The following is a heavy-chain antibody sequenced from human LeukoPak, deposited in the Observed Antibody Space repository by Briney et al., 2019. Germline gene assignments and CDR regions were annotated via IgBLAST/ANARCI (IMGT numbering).Heavy chain of an antibody. CDR2: INAGNGNT. Sequence: ASVKVSCKASGYTFTSYAMHWVRQAPGQRLEWMGWINAGNGNTKYSQKFQGRVTITRDTSASTAYMELSSLRSEDTAVYYCARDLEAYYDILTGYYIGRPWQPFGYWGQGTLVTVSS. CDR1: GYTFTSYA. CDR3: ARDLEAYYDILTGYYIGRPWQPFGY. V-gene: IGHV1-3*01. J-gene: IGHJ4*02. D-gene: IGHD3-9*01.